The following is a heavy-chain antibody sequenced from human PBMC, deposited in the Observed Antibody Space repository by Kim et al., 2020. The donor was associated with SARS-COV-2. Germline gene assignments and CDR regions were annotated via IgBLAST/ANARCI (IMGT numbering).Heavy chain of an antibody. V-gene: IGHV3-23*01. Sequence: GGSLRLSCAASGFTFTDYAMSWVRLAPGKGLEWVSSISGSGSKTYYADSVKGRFTISSDNSKDTLYLQMSSLRAEDTTVYYCAKDAGGWLTSGWYYFDY. CDR2: ISGSGSKT. J-gene: IGHJ4*01. CDR1: GFTFTDYA. CDR3: AKDAGGWLTSGWYYFDY. D-gene: IGHD6-19*01.